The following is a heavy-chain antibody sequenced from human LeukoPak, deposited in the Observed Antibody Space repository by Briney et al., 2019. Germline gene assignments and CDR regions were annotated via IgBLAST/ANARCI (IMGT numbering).Heavy chain of an antibody. CDR3: ARGRFCSTTACPVFDY. CDR1: GFTFSGYW. Sequence: GGSLRLSCVASGFTFSGYWMSWVRQAPGKGLEWVANIKQDGSDKYYMDSVKGRFTISRDNAKNSLYLQMNSLRVEDTAVFYCARGRFCSTTACPVFDYWGQGTLVTVSS. D-gene: IGHD2-2*01. CDR2: IKQDGSDK. V-gene: IGHV3-7*04. J-gene: IGHJ4*02.